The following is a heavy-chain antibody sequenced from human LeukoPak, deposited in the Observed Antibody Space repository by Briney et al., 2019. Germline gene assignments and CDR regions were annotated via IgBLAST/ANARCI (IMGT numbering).Heavy chain of an antibody. CDR2: IHHSGST. J-gene: IGHJ5*02. D-gene: IGHD2-2*01. CDR3: ARTEAFCSDTSCSNWFDP. V-gene: IGHV4-4*02. Sequence: SETLSLTCAVSGGSVSRSNWWKWVRQPPGKGLEGIGEIHHSGSTNYNPSLKSRVTMSVDKSKNQFSLKLSSVTAADTAVYYCARTEAFCSDTSCSNWFDPWGQGTLVTVSS. CDR1: GGSVSRSNW.